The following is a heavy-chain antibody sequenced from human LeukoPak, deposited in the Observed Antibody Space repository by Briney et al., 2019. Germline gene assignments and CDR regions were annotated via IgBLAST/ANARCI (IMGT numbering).Heavy chain of an antibody. CDR2: IYYSGST. CDR1: GGSISSSSYY. CDR3: ARQYYYDSSGYYLDY. Sequence: PSETLSLTCTVSGGSISSSSYYWGWIRQPPGKGLEWIGSIYYSGSTYYNPSLKSRVTISVDTSKNQFSLKLSSVTDADTAVYYCARQYYYDSSGYYLDYWGQGTLVTVS. D-gene: IGHD3-22*01. V-gene: IGHV4-39*01. J-gene: IGHJ4*02.